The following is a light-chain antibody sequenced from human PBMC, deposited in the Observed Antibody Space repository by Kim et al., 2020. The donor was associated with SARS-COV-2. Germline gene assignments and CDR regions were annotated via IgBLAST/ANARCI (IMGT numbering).Light chain of an antibody. Sequence: GQGATISGSGSISNIGSNSVNWYQQLPGTAPKLLMFSSNQRPSGVPDRFSGAKSGTSASLAIRGLQSEDEADYYCAAWDDSLNAHVFGTGTKVTVL. CDR1: ISNIGSNS. J-gene: IGLJ1*01. CDR2: SSN. V-gene: IGLV1-44*01. CDR3: AAWDDSLNAHV.